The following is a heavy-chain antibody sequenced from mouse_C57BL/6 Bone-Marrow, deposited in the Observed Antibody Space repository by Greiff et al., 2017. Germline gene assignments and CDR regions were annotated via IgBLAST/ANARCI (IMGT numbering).Heavy chain of an antibody. J-gene: IGHJ2*01. V-gene: IGHV1-42*01. CDR3: AKDGGLLRGEYDFDY. Sequence: VQLQQSGPELVKPGASVKISCKASGYSFTGYYMNWVKQSPEKSLEWIGEINPSTGGTTYNQKFKAKATLTVDKSSSTAYMQLKSLTSEDSAVYYCAKDGGLLRGEYDFDYWGQGTTLTVSS. CDR2: INPSTGGT. CDR1: GYSFTGYY. D-gene: IGHD1-1*01.